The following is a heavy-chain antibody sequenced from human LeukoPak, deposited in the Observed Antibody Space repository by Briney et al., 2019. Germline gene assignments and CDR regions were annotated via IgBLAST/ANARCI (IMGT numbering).Heavy chain of an antibody. CDR1: GGSISSSSYY. CDR2: IYYSGST. V-gene: IGHV4-39*07. D-gene: IGHD3-22*01. CDR3: ARNNYYDSSGYYLKGAFDI. J-gene: IGHJ3*02. Sequence: SETLSLTCTVSGGSISSSSYYWGWIRQPPGKGLEWIGSIYYSGSTYYNPSLKSRVTISVDRSKNQFSLKLSSVTAADTAVYYCARNNYYDSSGYYLKGAFDIWGQGTMVTVSS.